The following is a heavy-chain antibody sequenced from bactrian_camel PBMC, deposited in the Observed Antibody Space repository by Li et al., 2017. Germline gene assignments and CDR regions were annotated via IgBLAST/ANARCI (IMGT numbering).Heavy chain of an antibody. CDR2: IADSADSTT. CDR3: YPITLSLTPDEYSH. V-gene: IGHV3S40*01. D-gene: IGHD1*01. Sequence: DVQLVESGGALVQPGGSLRLSCAASGFSASVFGMSWVRQAPGKGLEWVSAIADSADSTTYYADSVKGRFTVSRDSAKNTVYLRLNSLKTEDMGMYYCYPITLSLTPDEYSHWGQGTQVTVS. CDR1: GFSASVFG. J-gene: IGHJ4*01.